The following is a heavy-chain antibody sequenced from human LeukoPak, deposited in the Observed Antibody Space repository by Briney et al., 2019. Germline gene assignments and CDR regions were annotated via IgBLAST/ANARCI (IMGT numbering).Heavy chain of an antibody. CDR1: GGSFSGYY. J-gene: IGHJ5*02. D-gene: IGHD3-3*01. CDR3: ARILRGPRRNWFDP. Sequence: PSETLSLTCAVYGGSFSGYYWSWIRQPPGKGLEWIGEINHSGSTNYNPSLKSRVTISVDTSKNQFSLKLSSVTAADTAVYYCARILRGPRRNWFDPWGQGTLVTVSS. CDR2: INHSGST. V-gene: IGHV4-34*09.